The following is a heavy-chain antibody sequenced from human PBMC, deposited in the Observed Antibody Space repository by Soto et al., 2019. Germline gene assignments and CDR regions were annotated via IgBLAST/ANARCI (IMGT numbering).Heavy chain of an antibody. CDR2: INPSGGST. CDR1: GYTFTSYY. D-gene: IGHD1-26*01. Sequence: GASVKVSCKASGYTFTSYYMHWVRQAPGRGLEWMGIINPSGGSTSYAQKFQGRVTMTRDTSTSTVYMELSSLRSEDTAVYYCARDEGPRLGATKTGFDYWGQGTLVTVSS. J-gene: IGHJ4*02. V-gene: IGHV1-46*01. CDR3: ARDEGPRLGATKTGFDY.